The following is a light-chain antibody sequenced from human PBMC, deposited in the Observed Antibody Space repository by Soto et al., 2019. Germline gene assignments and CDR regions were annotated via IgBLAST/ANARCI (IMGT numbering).Light chain of an antibody. Sequence: EIVLTQSPATLSLSPAERATLSCRASQSVSSYLAWYQQKPGQAPRLLIYDASNRATGIPARFSGSGSGTDFTLNISSLEPQDFAVYYCQQRSNWPGTFGQGTRLEIK. CDR1: QSVSSY. CDR2: DAS. CDR3: QQRSNWPGT. V-gene: IGKV3-11*01. J-gene: IGKJ5*01.